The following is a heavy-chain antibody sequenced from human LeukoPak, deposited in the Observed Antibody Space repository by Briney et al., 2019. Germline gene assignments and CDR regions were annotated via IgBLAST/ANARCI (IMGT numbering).Heavy chain of an antibody. CDR2: IYTSGST. V-gene: IGHV4-61*02. CDR3: ARARGIERYFDY. D-gene: IGHD6-13*01. Sequence: PSQTLSLTCTVSGGSISSGSYYWSWIRQPAGKGLEWIGRIYTSGSTNYNPSLKSRVTISVDTSKNQFSLKLSSVTAADTAVYYCARARGIERYFDYWGQGTLVTVSS. J-gene: IGHJ4*02. CDR1: GGSISSGSYY.